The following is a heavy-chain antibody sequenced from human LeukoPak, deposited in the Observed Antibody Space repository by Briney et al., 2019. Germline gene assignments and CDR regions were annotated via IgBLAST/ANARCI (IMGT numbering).Heavy chain of an antibody. CDR2: ISYSESN. Sequence: PSETLSLTCTVSGGSISSSSHYWGWIRQPPGKGLEWIGSISYSESNYYSQSLKSRVTMSLDTSKNQFSLKLTSVTAADTAVYYCARGSGPGVTTIDSWGQGTLVIVSS. D-gene: IGHD2-21*02. CDR3: ARGSGPGVTTIDS. CDR1: GGSISSSSHY. V-gene: IGHV4-39*01. J-gene: IGHJ4*02.